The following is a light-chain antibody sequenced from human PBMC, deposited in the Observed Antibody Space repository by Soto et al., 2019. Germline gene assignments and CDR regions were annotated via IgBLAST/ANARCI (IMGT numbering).Light chain of an antibody. CDR2: DVS. J-gene: IGKJ4*01. CDR1: QSVGNY. V-gene: IGKV3-11*01. Sequence: EIVLTQSPATLSLPLGERATLSCRARQSVGNYLGWYQQRPGQAPRLLMSDVSRRATGIPARFSGSGSGTDFTLTISSLEPEDVAVHYCQHRVHGPTFGGGTKVEIK. CDR3: QHRVHGPT.